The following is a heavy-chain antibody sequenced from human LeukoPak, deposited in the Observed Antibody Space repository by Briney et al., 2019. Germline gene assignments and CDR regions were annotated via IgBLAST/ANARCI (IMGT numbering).Heavy chain of an antibody. Sequence: PSETLSLTCTASGGSISSSSYYWGWIRQPPGKGLEWIGSIYYSGSTYYNPSLKSRVTISVDTSKNQFSLKLSSVTAADTAVYYCASGPPDTYYSYGPYYYYGMDVWGQGTTVTVSS. V-gene: IGHV4-39*01. CDR3: ASGPPDTYYSYGPYYYYGMDV. CDR1: GGSISSSSYY. J-gene: IGHJ6*02. CDR2: IYYSGST. D-gene: IGHD5-18*01.